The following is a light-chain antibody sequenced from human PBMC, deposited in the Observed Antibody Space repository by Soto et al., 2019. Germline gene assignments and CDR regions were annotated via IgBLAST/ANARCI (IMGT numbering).Light chain of an antibody. J-gene: IGLJ3*02. Sequence: QSVLTQPASVSGSPGQSITISCTGTSGDVGGNDYVSWYEQHPGKAPKLIIYAVSSRPSGVSNRFSGSKSGNTASLTISGLQAEDEADYYCSSSAASSTWVFGGGTKVTVL. CDR2: AVS. CDR3: SSSAASSTWV. V-gene: IGLV2-14*01. CDR1: SGDVGGNDY.